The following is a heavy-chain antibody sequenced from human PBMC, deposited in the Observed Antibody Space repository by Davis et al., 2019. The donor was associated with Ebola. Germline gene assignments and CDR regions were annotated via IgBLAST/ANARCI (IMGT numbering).Heavy chain of an antibody. CDR3: ARAVAAAARSFDY. V-gene: IGHV3-74*01. CDR1: GFTFSSSW. Sequence: PGGSLRLSCAATGFTFSSSWMHWVRQAPGEVLVWVSLINTDGSGTDYADYVKGRFTISRDNDKNTLYLQMNSLRVEDTAVYYCARAVAAAARSFDYWGQGTLVTVSS. D-gene: IGHD6-13*01. CDR2: INTDGSGT. J-gene: IGHJ4*02.